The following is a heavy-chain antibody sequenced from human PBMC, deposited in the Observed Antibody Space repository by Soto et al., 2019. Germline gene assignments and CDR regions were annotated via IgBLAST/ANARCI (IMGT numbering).Heavy chain of an antibody. CDR1: GYSFTSYW. D-gene: IGHD5-12*01. CDR3: ASTRGYDGGGFDY. CDR2: IYPGDSDT. J-gene: IGHJ4*02. Sequence: GESLKISCPGSGYSFTSYWIGWVHQMPGKGLEWMGIIYPGDSDTRYSPSFQGQVTISADKSISTAYLQWSSLKASDTAMYYCASTRGYDGGGFDYWGQGTLVTVSS. V-gene: IGHV5-51*07.